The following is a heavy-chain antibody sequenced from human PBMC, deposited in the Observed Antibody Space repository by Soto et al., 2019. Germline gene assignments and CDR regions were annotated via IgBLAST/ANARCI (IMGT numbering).Heavy chain of an antibody. J-gene: IGHJ3*02. D-gene: IGHD5-18*01. Sequence: QITLKESGPTLVKPTQTLTLTCTFSGFSLSTSGVGVGWIRQPPGKALEWLALIYWDDDKRYSPSLKSRLTINKDSPKNQEVHTMTNMKPVDTATYYCAHRRWLHAFNIWGRVTMVNVSS. CDR3: AHRRWLHAFNI. CDR1: GFSLSTSGVG. CDR2: IYWDDDK. V-gene: IGHV2-5*02.